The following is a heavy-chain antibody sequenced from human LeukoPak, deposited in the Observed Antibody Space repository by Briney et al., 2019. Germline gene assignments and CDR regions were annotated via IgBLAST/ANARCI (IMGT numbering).Heavy chain of an antibody. CDR2: IYSGGST. CDR3: ARDLSFWSDYYSRSRDWYFDL. D-gene: IGHD3-3*01. CDR1: GFTVSSNY. Sequence: QPGGSLRLSCAASGFTVSSNYMSWVRQAPGKGLEWASVIYSGGSTYYADSVKGRFTISRDNSKNTLYLQMNSLRAEDTAVYYCARDLSFWSDYYSRSRDWYFDLWGRGNLVTVSS. J-gene: IGHJ2*01. V-gene: IGHV3-66*01.